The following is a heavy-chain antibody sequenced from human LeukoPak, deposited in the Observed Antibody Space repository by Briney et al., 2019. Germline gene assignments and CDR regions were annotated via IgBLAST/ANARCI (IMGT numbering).Heavy chain of an antibody. D-gene: IGHD2-2*02. CDR3: ARAGCSSTSCYTPPFDY. J-gene: IGHJ4*02. V-gene: IGHV1-69*04. CDR2: IIPILGIA. Sequence: SVKVSCKASGGTFSSYAISWVRQAPGQGLEWMGRIIPILGIANYAQKFQGRVTMTRDTSTSTVYMELSSLRSEDTAVYYCARAGCSSTSCYTPPFDYWGQGTLVTVSS. CDR1: GGTFSSYA.